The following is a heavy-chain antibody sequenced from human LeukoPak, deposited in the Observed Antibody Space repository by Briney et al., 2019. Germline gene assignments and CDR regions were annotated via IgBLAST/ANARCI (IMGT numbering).Heavy chain of an antibody. Sequence: ASVKVSCKTSGYTFTGYYMHWVRQAPGQGLEWMGWINPNSGGTNYAQKFQGRVTMTRDTSISTAYMELSRLRSDDTAVYYCARAKMVRGVWSFFGRNWFDPWGQGTLVTVSS. D-gene: IGHD3-10*01. J-gene: IGHJ5*02. CDR3: ARAKMVRGVWSFFGRNWFDP. CDR1: GYTFTGYY. CDR2: INPNSGGT. V-gene: IGHV1-2*02.